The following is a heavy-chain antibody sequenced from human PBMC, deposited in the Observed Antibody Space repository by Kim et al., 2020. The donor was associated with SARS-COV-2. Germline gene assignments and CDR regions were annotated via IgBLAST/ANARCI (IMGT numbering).Heavy chain of an antibody. CDR3: AKAHLSLDPKLKRKQWLIRKRWELPSGPNYFDY. J-gene: IGHJ4*02. V-gene: IGHV3-23*01. Sequence: GGSLRLSCAASGFTFSGYAMTWVRQAPGKGLEWVSSISGSGGSTYYADSVKGRFTISRDNSTNTLYLQMNSLRVGDTAVYYCAKAHLSLDPKLKRKQWLIRKRWELPSGPNYFDYWGQGTLVTVSS. CDR1: GFTFSGYA. CDR2: ISGSGGST. D-gene: IGHD6-19*01.